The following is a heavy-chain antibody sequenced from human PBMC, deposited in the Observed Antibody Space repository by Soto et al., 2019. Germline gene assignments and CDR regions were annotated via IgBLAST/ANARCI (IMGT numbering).Heavy chain of an antibody. CDR2: INAGNGNT. CDR3: ARGLNGYLHYFDY. J-gene: IGHJ4*02. D-gene: IGHD5-18*01. CDR1: GYTFTSYA. Sequence: QVQLVQSGAEVKKPGASVKDSCKTSGYTFTSYAMHWVRQAPGQRLEWMGWINAGNGNTKYSQKFQGRVTITRDTSASTAYMQLSSPRTEDTAVYYCARGLNGYLHYFDYWGQGTLVTVSS. V-gene: IGHV1-3*01.